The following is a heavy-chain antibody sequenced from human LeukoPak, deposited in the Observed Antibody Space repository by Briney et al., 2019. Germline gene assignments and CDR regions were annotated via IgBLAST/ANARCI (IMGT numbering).Heavy chain of an antibody. J-gene: IGHJ5*02. D-gene: IGHD7-27*01. CDR3: ARESWGPVGP. V-gene: IGHV3-66*02. Sequence: PGGSLRHSCAASGFIVSNNHMSWVRQAPGKGLEWVSLTYTDTSAYYADSVKGRFTISRDNSKNTLNLQMNSLRVEDTAVYYCARESWGPVGPWGQGTLVTVSS. CDR2: TYTDTSA. CDR1: GFIVSNNH.